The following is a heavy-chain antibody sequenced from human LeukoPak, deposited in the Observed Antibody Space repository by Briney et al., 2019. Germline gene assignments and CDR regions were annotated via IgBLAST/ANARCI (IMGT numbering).Heavy chain of an antibody. CDR2: IYPGDSDT. V-gene: IGHV5-51*01. CDR1: GYTFTNYW. Sequence: PGESLKISCKAFGYTFTNYWIGWVRQMPGKGLEWMGIIYPGDSDTRYSPPFQGQVTISADKSISTAYLQWSSLRASDTAMYYCARVYYYDSSGYYFTFDYWGQGTLVTVSS. CDR3: ARVYYYDSSGYYFTFDY. D-gene: IGHD3-22*01. J-gene: IGHJ4*02.